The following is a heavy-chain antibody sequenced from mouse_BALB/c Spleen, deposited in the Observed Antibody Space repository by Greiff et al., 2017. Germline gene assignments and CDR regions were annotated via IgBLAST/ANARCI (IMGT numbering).Heavy chain of an antibody. CDR2: IYPGNSDT. CDR1: GYTFTSYW. J-gene: IGHJ4*01. D-gene: IGHD1-1*01. CDR3: TRSYYYGSLYYYAMDY. Sequence: VQLQQSGTVLARPGASVKMSCKASGYTFTSYWMHWVKQRPGQGLEWIGAIYPGNSDTSYNQKFKGKAKLTAVTSTSTAYMELSSLTNEDSAVYYCTRSYYYGSLYYYAMDYWGQGTSVTVSS. V-gene: IGHV1-5*01.